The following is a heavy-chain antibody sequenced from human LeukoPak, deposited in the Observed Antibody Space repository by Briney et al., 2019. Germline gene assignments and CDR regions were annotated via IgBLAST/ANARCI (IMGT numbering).Heavy chain of an antibody. D-gene: IGHD3-22*01. V-gene: IGHV3-23*01. CDR2: ISHSGGST. Sequence: GGSLRLSCAASGFTFSSYAMSWVRQAPGKGLEWVSAISHSGGSTYYADSVKGRFTISRDNSKNTLYLQMNSLRAEDTAVYYCARCYDSSALMLTYWGQGTLVTVSS. CDR3: ARCYDSSALMLTY. J-gene: IGHJ4*02. CDR1: GFTFSSYA.